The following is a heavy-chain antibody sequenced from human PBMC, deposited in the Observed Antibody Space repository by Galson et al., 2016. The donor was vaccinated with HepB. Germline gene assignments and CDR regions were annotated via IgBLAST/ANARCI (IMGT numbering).Heavy chain of an antibody. CDR1: GFTSSSYG. Sequence: LRLSCAASGFTSSSYGFHWVRQAPGKGLEWVAFISYDASRKYYADSVNGRFTLSRDFSKNTLSLQMNTLRGDDTAVYFCARERVPYSNSWYAFDYWGRGTLVTVSS. V-gene: IGHV3-30*03. CDR2: ISYDASRK. J-gene: IGHJ4*02. CDR3: ARERVPYSNSWYAFDY. D-gene: IGHD6-13*01.